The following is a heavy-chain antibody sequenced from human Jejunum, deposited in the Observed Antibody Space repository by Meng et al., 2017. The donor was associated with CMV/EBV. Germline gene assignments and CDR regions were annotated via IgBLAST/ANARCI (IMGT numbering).Heavy chain of an antibody. V-gene: IGHV4-39*07. CDR1: RGSSFY. CDR3: VGGPPWLIVATHWFDP. J-gene: IGHJ5*02. D-gene: IGHD5-12*01. Sequence: RGSSFYWGWIRTRPWEELEWIGSIYYPGPTHYNPSLKSRVTISLDTSKNQFSLKLTSVTAAETAVYYCVGGPPWLIVATHWFDPWGQGSLVTVSS. CDR2: IYYPGPT.